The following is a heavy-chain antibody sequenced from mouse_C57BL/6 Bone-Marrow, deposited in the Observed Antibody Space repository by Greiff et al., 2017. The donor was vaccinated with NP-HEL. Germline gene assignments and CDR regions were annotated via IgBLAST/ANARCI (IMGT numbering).Heavy chain of an antibody. CDR1: GYTFTSYW. D-gene: IGHD1-1*01. J-gene: IGHJ4*01. V-gene: IGHV1-55*01. Sequence: QVQLQQSGAELVKPGASVKMSCKASGYTFTSYWITWVKQRPGQGLEWIGDIYPGSGSTNYNEKFKSKATLTVDTSSSTAYMQLSSLTSEDSAVYYCAFTTVELTGYAMDYWGQGTSVTVSS. CDR2: IYPGSGST. CDR3: AFTTVELTGYAMDY.